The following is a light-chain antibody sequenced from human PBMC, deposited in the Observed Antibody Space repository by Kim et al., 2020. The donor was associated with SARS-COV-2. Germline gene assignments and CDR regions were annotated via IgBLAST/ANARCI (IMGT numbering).Light chain of an antibody. J-gene: IGKJ4*01. CDR3: QHYNEWPLT. Sequence: SPGETVTLSCRASHYVSSSYLAWYQQKPGQAPRLLIYATSTRAAVIPARFSGSGSGTEFILTISSLQSEDFAVYYCQHYNEWPLTFGGGTKVDIK. V-gene: IGKV3-15*01. CDR1: HYVSSSY. CDR2: ATS.